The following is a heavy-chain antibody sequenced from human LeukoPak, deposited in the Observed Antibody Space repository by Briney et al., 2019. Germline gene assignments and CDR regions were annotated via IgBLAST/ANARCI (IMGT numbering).Heavy chain of an antibody. CDR3: ARFSSSWYFDY. D-gene: IGHD6-13*01. V-gene: IGHV3-53*01. J-gene: IGHJ4*02. Sequence: GGSLRLSCAASGFTVSSNYMSWVRQAPGKGLEWVSVIYSGGSTYYADSVKGRFTISRDNSKNTLYLQMNSLRAEDTAVYYCARFSSSWYFDYWGQGTLVTVSS. CDR2: IYSGGST. CDR1: GFTVSSNY.